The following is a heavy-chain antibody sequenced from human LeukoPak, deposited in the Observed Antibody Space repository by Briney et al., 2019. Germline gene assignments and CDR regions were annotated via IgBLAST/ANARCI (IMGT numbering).Heavy chain of an antibody. D-gene: IGHD6-19*01. CDR3: ATSSGWTLDY. J-gene: IGHJ4*02. Sequence: ASVKVSCKASGYTFTSYDINWVRQATGQGLEWMGWISAYNGNTNYAQKLQGRVTMTTDTSTSTAYMELRSLRSDDTAVYYCATSSGWTLDYWGQGTLVTVSS. CDR2: ISAYNGNT. CDR1: GYTFTSYD. V-gene: IGHV1-18*01.